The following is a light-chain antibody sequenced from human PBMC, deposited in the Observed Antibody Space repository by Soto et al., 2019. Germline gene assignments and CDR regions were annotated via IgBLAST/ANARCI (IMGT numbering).Light chain of an antibody. J-gene: IGKJ2*01. Sequence: DIQMTQSPSSLSASIGDRVTITCRASQSIGTSLSWHQQKSGRAPKLLIHAASTLQSGVPSRFSGSGSGKDFTLTISSLQPEDVAVYYCQQSYSTLYTFGQGTNLEIK. CDR3: QQSYSTLYT. V-gene: IGKV1-39*01. CDR2: AAS. CDR1: QSIGTS.